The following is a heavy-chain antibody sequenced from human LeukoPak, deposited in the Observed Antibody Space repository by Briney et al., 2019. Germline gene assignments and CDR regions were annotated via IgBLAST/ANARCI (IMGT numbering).Heavy chain of an antibody. CDR3: VKDISALNAFDI. Sequence: SGGSLRLSCAASGFTFSSYAMHWVRQAPGKGLEWVAVISYDGSNKYYADSVKGRFTISRDNAKSSLYLQMNSLRAEDTALYYCVKDISALNAFDIWGQGTMVTVSS. D-gene: IGHD3-9*01. J-gene: IGHJ3*02. CDR1: GFTFSSYA. V-gene: IGHV3-30-3*01. CDR2: ISYDGSNK.